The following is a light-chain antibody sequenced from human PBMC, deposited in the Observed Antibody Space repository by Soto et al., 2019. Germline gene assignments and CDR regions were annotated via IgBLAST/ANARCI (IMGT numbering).Light chain of an antibody. Sequence: QSVLAQPPSASGTPGQTATISCSGTSSNIGSNAVNWYQQLPGTAPKLLIYSNNQRPSGVPDRFSGSKYGTSASLAITGLQSEDEADYYCATWDDSLNAYVFGTGTKATVL. CDR2: SNN. CDR3: ATWDDSLNAYV. V-gene: IGLV1-44*01. J-gene: IGLJ1*01. CDR1: SSNIGSNA.